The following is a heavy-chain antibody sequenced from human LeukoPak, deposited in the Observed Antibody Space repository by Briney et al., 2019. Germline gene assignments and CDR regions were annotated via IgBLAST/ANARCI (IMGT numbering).Heavy chain of an antibody. V-gene: IGHV3-30-3*01. Sequence: GGSLRLSCAASGFTFSSYAMHWVRQAPGKGLEWVAVISYDGSNKYYADSVKGRFTISRDNSKNTLYLQMNSLRAEDTAVYYCARDRSVVAPAVRYFYYYGMDVWGQGTTVTVSS. CDR3: ARDRSVVAPAVRYFYYYGMDV. J-gene: IGHJ6*02. D-gene: IGHD2-2*01. CDR1: GFTFSSYA. CDR2: ISYDGSNK.